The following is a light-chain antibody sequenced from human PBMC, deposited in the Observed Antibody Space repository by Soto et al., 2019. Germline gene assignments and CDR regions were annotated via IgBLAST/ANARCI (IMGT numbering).Light chain of an antibody. Sequence: AIRMPQSPSSFSASTGDRVTITCRASQGISSHLAWYQVKPGKAPRLLIYTASFLESGVPSRVSGSGSGRDFTLTIGSLQSEGFAVYYCQQYYSYPLTVGGGTEVEIK. CDR3: QQYYSYPLT. CDR1: QGISSH. CDR2: TAS. J-gene: IGKJ4*01. V-gene: IGKV1-8*01.